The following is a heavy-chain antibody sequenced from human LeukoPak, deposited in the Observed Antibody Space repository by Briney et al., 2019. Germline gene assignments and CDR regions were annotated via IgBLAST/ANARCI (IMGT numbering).Heavy chain of an antibody. CDR2: IYYSGIT. D-gene: IGHD6-19*01. CDR3: ARGPAVAGTAIFDY. Sequence: SETLSLTCTVSGGSISSSSYYWGWIRQPPGKGLEWIGSIYYSGITYYNPSLKSRVTISVDTSRNQFSLKLSSVTAADTAVYYCARGPAVAGTAIFDYWGQGTLVTVSS. V-gene: IGHV4-39*01. J-gene: IGHJ4*02. CDR1: GGSISSSSYY.